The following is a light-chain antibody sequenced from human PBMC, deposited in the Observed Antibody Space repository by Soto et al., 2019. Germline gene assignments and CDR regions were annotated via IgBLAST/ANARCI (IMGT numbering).Light chain of an antibody. V-gene: IGKV3-20*01. Sequence: EIVMTQSPATLSVSPGERATLSCRASQSVSSSHLAWYQQKPGQAPRLLIYGASSRATGIPNRFSGSGSGTDFTLTISRLEPEDFAVYYCQQYGNSPQTFGQGTKVDIK. CDR1: QSVSSSH. CDR3: QQYGNSPQT. CDR2: GAS. J-gene: IGKJ1*01.